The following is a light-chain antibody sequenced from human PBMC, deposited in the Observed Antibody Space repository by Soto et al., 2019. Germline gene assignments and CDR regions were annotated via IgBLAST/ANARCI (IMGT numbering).Light chain of an antibody. CDR3: SSYTSSSTYV. Sequence: QSALTQPASVSGSPGQSITISCTGTSSDVGGYKFVSWYQQHPGKAPKVMIYEVSNRPSGVSNRFSGSKSGNTASLTISGLQAEDEADYYCSSYTSSSTYVFGTETKVTVL. J-gene: IGLJ1*01. CDR2: EVS. CDR1: SSDVGGYKF. V-gene: IGLV2-14*01.